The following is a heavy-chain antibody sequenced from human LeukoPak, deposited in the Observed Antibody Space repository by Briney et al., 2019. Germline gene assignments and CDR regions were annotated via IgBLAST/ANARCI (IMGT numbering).Heavy chain of an antibody. D-gene: IGHD3-9*01. CDR1: GGSFSGYY. CDR2: INHSGST. J-gene: IGHJ4*02. V-gene: IGHV4-34*01. CDR3: ARVKAYYDILTGYYGACLVFDY. Sequence: PSETLSLTCAVYGGSFSGYYWSWIRQPPGKGLEWIGEINHSGSTNYNPSLESRVTISVDTSKNQFSLKLSSVTAADTAVYYCARVKAYYDILTGYYGACLVFDYWGQGTLVTVSS.